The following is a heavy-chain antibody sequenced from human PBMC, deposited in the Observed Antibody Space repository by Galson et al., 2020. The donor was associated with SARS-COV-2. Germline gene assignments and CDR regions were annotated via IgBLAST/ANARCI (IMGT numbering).Heavy chain of an antibody. CDR1: GGSISSSSYY. CDR3: ASQNNIVVVTAIYFQH. V-gene: IGHV4-39*01. D-gene: IGHD2-21*02. CDR2: IYYSGST. J-gene: IGHJ1*01. Sequence: SQTLSLTCSVSGGSISSSSYYWGWIRQPPGKGLEWIGCIYYSGSTYYNPSLKSRVTISVDTSKNQFSLKLSSVTAADTAVYYCASQNNIVVVTAIYFQHWGQGTLVTVSS.